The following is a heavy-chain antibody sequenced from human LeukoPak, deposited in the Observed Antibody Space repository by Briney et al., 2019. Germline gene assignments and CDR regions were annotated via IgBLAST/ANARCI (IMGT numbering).Heavy chain of an antibody. CDR3: ARTKAVAGRLDY. J-gene: IGHJ4*02. CDR2: IYYSGST. CDR1: GGSISSYY. D-gene: IGHD6-19*01. V-gene: IGHV4-59*01. Sequence: TSETLSLTCTVSGGSISSYYWSRIRQPPGKGLEWIGYIYYSGSTNYNPSLKSRVTISVDTSKNQFSLKLSSVTAADTAVYYCARTKAVAGRLDYWGQGTLVTVSS.